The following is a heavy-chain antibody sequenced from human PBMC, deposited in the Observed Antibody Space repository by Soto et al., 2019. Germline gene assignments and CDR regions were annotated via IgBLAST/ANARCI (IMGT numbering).Heavy chain of an antibody. CDR2: ISSSSSFT. Sequence: PGGSLRLSCAASGFTFSDYYMSWIRQAPGKGLEWVSYISSSSSFTKYADSVKGRFTISRDNAKNSLYLQMSSLRAEDTAVYYCARVLTSTYYFDYRGQGSPVTVSS. CDR1: GFTFSDYY. J-gene: IGHJ4*02. V-gene: IGHV3-11*06. CDR3: ARVLTSTYYFDY.